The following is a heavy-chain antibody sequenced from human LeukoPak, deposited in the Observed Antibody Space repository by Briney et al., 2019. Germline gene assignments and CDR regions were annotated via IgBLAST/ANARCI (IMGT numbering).Heavy chain of an antibody. Sequence: KTSETLSLTCTVSGGSISSYYWSWIRQPPGKGLEWIGYVYYSGSTNYNPSLKSRVTISVDTSKNQFSLKLRSVTAADTAVYYCARHKATHSWGYFDYWGQGTLVTVSS. J-gene: IGHJ4*02. V-gene: IGHV4-59*08. CDR3: ARHKATHSWGYFDY. D-gene: IGHD5-12*01. CDR1: GGSISSYY. CDR2: VYYSGST.